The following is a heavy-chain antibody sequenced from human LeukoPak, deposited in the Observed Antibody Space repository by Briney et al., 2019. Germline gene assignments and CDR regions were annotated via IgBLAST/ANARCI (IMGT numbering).Heavy chain of an antibody. J-gene: IGHJ4*02. CDR1: GGTFTSYA. CDR3: ARDSYYDSSGYSTTSVY. D-gene: IGHD3-22*01. Sequence: GASVKVSCKTSGGTFTSYAITWVRQAPGQGLEWMGKIIPISGTTNYAQKFQGRVTITTDESTSTAYMELSSLRSEDTAVYYCARDSYYDSSGYSTTSVYWGQGTLVTVSS. CDR2: IIPISGTT. V-gene: IGHV1-69*05.